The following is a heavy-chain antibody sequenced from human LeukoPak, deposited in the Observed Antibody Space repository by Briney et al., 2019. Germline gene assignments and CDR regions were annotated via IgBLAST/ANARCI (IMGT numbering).Heavy chain of an antibody. Sequence: SGGPLRLSCAASGFTFSSYSMNWVRQAPGKGLEWVSSISSSSSYIYYAESVKGRFTISRDNAKNSLYLQTNSLRAEDTAVYYCARVDIAAAGDFDYWGQGTLVTVSS. D-gene: IGHD6-13*01. CDR3: ARVDIAAAGDFDY. CDR1: GFTFSSYS. V-gene: IGHV3-21*01. J-gene: IGHJ4*02. CDR2: ISSSSSYI.